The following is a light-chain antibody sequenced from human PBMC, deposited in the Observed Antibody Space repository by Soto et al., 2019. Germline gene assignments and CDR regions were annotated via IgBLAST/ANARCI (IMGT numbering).Light chain of an antibody. Sequence: IQLTQSPSSLSASVLDIVTITFLASQAINSALAWYQQKPGKAPDLLIFDASTLESGVPSTFSGRRSGTDFTLTVSSLQPEDFATYYCQQFYTYPITFGQGTRLEIK. CDR3: QQFYTYPIT. J-gene: IGKJ5*01. V-gene: IGKV1-13*02. CDR1: QAINSA. CDR2: DAS.